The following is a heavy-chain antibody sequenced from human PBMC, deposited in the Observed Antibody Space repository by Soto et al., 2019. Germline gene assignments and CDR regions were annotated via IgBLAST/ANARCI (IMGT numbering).Heavy chain of an antibody. V-gene: IGHV1-69*12. CDR2: IIPMFGTT. D-gene: IGHD2-15*01. CDR3: ARVVTVVKSFHYWYFDL. CDR1: GGTFSSYA. J-gene: IGHJ2*01. Sequence: QVQLVQSGAEVKKPGSSVKVSCKASGGTFSSYAISCVRQAPGQGLEWMGGIIPMFGTTNYAQKFQGRVTITADESTSTAYMELSSLGSEDTAVYYCARVVTVVKSFHYWYFDLWGRGTLVTVSS.